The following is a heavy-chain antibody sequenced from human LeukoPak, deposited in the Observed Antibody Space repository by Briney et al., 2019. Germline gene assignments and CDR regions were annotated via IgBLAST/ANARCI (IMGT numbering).Heavy chain of an antibody. CDR3: ARDGAFWSGYPYYFDY. CDR2: ISRSDFYT. D-gene: IGHD3-3*01. V-gene: IGHV3-11*06. Sequence: PGGSLRLSCVSSGFTFSDHYMTWIRQAPGKGLEWVSYISRSDFYTHYADSVKGRFIISRDNAKNTLYLQMNSLRAEDTAVYYCARDGAFWSGYPYYFDYWGQGTLVTVSS. CDR1: GFTFSDHY. J-gene: IGHJ4*02.